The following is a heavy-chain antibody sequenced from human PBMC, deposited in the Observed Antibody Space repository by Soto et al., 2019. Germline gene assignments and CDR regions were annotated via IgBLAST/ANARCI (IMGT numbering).Heavy chain of an antibody. V-gene: IGHV3-33*01. CDR3: ARSSNYYDIVPTDY. J-gene: IGHJ4*02. CDR1: GFTFSSYG. CDR2: IWYDGSNK. Sequence: ESGGGVVQPGRSLRLSCAASGFTFSSYGMHWVRQAPGKGLEWVAVIWYDGSNKYYADSVKGRFTISRDNSKNTLYLQMNSLRAEDTAVYYCARSSNYYDIVPTDYWGQGTLVTVSS. D-gene: IGHD3-22*01.